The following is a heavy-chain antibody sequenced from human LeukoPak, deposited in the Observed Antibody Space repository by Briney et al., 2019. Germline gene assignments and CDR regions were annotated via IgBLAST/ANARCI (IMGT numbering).Heavy chain of an antibody. D-gene: IGHD6-19*01. CDR2: IKQDGSEK. CDR1: GFTFSSYW. Sequence: GGSLRLSCAASGFTFSSYWMRWVRQAPGKGPEWVANIKQDGSEKYYVDSVQGRFTISRDNAKNSLYLQMNSLRAEDTAVYYCARDHEQWLVPDYWGQGTLVTVSS. CDR3: ARDHEQWLVPDY. J-gene: IGHJ4*02. V-gene: IGHV3-7*01.